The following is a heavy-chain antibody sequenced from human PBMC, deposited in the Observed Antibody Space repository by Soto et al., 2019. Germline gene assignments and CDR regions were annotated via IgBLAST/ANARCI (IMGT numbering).Heavy chain of an antibody. CDR2: IYYIGST. CDR3: ARGQFFPHDVFDI. CDR1: GGSISSYY. Sequence: QVQLQESGPGLVKPSETLSLTCTVSGGSISSYYWSWIRQPPGKGPEWIGYIYYIGSTDYNPSLKSRVTISVDTSRHQFSLKLHSVSAADTAMYYCARGQFFPHDVFDIWGQGTVVTVSS. V-gene: IGHV4-59*08. D-gene: IGHD3-10*01. J-gene: IGHJ3*02.